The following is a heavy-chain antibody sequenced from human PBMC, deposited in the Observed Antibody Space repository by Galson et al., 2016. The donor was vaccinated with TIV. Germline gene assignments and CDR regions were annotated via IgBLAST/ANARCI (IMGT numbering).Heavy chain of an antibody. J-gene: IGHJ4*02. CDR3: ARGQFAIGWYPDRFDC. D-gene: IGHD6-19*01. CDR2: IKQDGSDT. V-gene: IGHV3-7*04. Sequence: SLRLSCAASGFTFNNFWMTWVRQAPGKGLEWVANIKQDGSDTYYVESLKGRFTISRDNAKSSLFIQMNSLRAEDTAVYYCARGQFAIGWYPDRFDCWGQGILVTVSS. CDR1: GFTFNNFW.